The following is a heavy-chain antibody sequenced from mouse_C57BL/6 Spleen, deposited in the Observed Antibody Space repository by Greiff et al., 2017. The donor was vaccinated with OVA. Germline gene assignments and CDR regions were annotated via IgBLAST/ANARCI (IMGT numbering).Heavy chain of an antibody. Sequence: VQLQQSGAELVKPGASVKLSCKASGYTFTEYTIHWVKQRSGQGLEWVGWFYPGSGSIKYNEKFKDKATLTEEKSSSTVYMEISRMTSEEATVYFCARDEESGALAYWGQGTLVTVSA. J-gene: IGHJ3*01. CDR2: FYPGSGSI. CDR3: ARDEESGALAY. CDR1: GYTFTEYT. V-gene: IGHV1-62-2*01. D-gene: IGHD1-3*01.